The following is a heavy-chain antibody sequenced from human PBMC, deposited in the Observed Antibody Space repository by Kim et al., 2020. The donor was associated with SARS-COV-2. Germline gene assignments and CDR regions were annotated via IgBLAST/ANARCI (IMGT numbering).Heavy chain of an antibody. CDR2: ISSSSSYI. CDR3: ARESRPYGDYDAFDI. Sequence: GGSLRLSCAASGFTFSSYSMNWVRQAPGKGLEWVSSISSSSSYIYYADSVKGRFTISRDNAKNSLYLQMNSLRAEDTAVYYCARESRPYGDYDAFDIWGQGTMVTVSS. J-gene: IGHJ3*02. D-gene: IGHD4-17*01. CDR1: GFTFSSYS. V-gene: IGHV3-21*01.